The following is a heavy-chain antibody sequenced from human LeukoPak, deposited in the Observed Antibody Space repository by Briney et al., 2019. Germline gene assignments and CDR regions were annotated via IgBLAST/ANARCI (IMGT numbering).Heavy chain of an antibody. J-gene: IGHJ3*02. CDR2: IIPIFGTA. CDR3: ARSWNDYVWGSYRDDAFDI. Sequence: GASVKVSCKASGGTFSSYAISWVRQAPGQGLEWMGGIIPIFGTANYAQKFQGRVTITADESTSTAYMELSSLRSEDTAVYYCARSWNDYVWGSYRDDAFDIWGQGTIVTVSS. CDR1: GGTFSSYA. D-gene: IGHD3-16*02. V-gene: IGHV1-69*13.